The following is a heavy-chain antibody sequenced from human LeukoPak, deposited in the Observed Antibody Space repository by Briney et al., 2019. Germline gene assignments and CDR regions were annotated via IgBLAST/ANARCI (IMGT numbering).Heavy chain of an antibody. V-gene: IGHV4-30-4*01. CDR3: ARSGTGDYYFYGMNV. Sequence: PSETLSLTCTVSGGSISSDDYYWSWIRQPPGKGLEWIGYTYYSGSTYYNPSLKSRITISLDTSKNQFALELSSVTAADTAVYYCARSGTGDYYFYGMNVWGQGTTVTVSS. CDR1: GGSISSDDYY. J-gene: IGHJ6*02. CDR2: TYYSGST. D-gene: IGHD3/OR15-3a*01.